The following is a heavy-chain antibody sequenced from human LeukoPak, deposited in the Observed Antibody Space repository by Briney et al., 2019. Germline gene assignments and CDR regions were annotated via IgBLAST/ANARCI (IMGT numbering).Heavy chain of an antibody. CDR3: ARNFLTGSAFDI. CDR2: INSDGSST. Sequence: GGSLRLSCAASGFTFSSYWMHWVRQAPGKGLVWVSRINSDGSSTSYADSVKGRFTISRDNAKNTLYLQMNSLRAEDTAVYYCARNFLTGSAFDIWGQGTMVTVSS. V-gene: IGHV3-74*01. CDR1: GFTFSSYW. J-gene: IGHJ3*02. D-gene: IGHD3-10*01.